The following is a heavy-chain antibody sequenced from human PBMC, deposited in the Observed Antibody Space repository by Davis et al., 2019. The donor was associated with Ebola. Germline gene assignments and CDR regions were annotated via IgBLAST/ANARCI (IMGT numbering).Heavy chain of an antibody. V-gene: IGHV3-30*18. CDR3: ANDLGSLVVAGTGGY. J-gene: IGHJ4*02. CDR2: ISFDGSKK. Sequence: PGGSLRLSCAASGFSLSIYGMHWVRQAPGKGLEWVAVISFDGSKKYYADSVKGRFTISRDNSKNTLYLQMNSLRAEDTAVYYCANDLGSLVVAGTGGYWGQGTLVTVSS. D-gene: IGHD6-19*01. CDR1: GFSLSIYG.